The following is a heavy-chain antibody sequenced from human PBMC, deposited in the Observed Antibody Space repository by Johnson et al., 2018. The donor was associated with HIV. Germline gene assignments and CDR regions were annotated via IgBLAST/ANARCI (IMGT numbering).Heavy chain of an antibody. Sequence: VQLVESGGGVVRPGGSLRLSCAASGFTFSRNWMHWVRQAPGKGPVWVSRINSDGSSTNYADSVKGRFSISRDNAENTLYLQMNSLRAEDTAEYYGARERDYYDSGGYWVDAFDIWGQGTMVTVSS. CDR1: GFTFSRNW. D-gene: IGHD3-22*01. J-gene: IGHJ3*02. CDR3: ARERDYYDSGGYWVDAFDI. V-gene: IGHV3-74*01. CDR2: INSDGSST.